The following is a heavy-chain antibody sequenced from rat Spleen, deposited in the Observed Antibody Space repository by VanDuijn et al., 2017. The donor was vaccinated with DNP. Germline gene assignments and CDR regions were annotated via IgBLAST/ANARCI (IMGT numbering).Heavy chain of an antibody. CDR3: VREERGVDY. Sequence: EVQLVESGGGLVQPGRSLKLSCAASGFKFNDYWMGWVRQAPGKGLEWIGEINKDSRTIKYTPSLKDKFTISRDNAQNTLYLQMSKLGSEDTAIYYCVREERGVDYWGQGVMVTVSS. CDR2: INKDSRTI. CDR1: GFKFNDYW. V-gene: IGHV4-2*01. D-gene: IGHD4-3*01. J-gene: IGHJ2*01.